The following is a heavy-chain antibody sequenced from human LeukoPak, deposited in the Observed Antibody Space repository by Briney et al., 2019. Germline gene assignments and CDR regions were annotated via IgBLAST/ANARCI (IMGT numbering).Heavy chain of an antibody. CDR3: ARAISARRQVVWFDP. V-gene: IGHV1-69*05. Sequence: ASVKVSCKASGGTFSSYAISWVRQAPGQGLEWMGGIIPIFGTANYAQKFQGRVTITTDESTSTAYMELSSLRSEDTAVYYCARAISARRQVVWFDPWGQGTLVIVSS. CDR2: IIPIFGTA. CDR1: GGTFSSYA. D-gene: IGHD6-6*01. J-gene: IGHJ5*02.